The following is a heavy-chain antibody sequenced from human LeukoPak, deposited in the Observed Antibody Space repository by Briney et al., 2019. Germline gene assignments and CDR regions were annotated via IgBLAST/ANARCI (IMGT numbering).Heavy chain of an antibody. V-gene: IGHV4-39*01. CDR2: VFYTGGT. D-gene: IGHD2-15*01. CDR1: GGSVRGDGYF. Sequence: SETLPLTCTVAGGSVRGDGYFWAWIRQPPGKGLEWIGSVFYTGGTYYNPSLKSRVTISVDTSRNQFSLHVNSVTAADTAVYFCARRIVLVAAGNDVLDSWGQGTLVTVSS. CDR3: ARRIVLVAAGNDVLDS. J-gene: IGHJ4*02.